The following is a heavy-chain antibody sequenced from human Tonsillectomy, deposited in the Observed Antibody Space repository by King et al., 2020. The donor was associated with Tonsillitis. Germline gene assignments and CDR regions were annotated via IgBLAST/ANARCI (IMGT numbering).Heavy chain of an antibody. V-gene: IGHV3-23*04. Sequence: VQLVESGGGLVQPGGSLRLSCAASGFTFSSYAMSWVRQAPGKGLEWVSDISGSGGSTYYADSVKGRFTISRDNSKNTLYLQMNSLRAEDTAVYYCAKGSSPIVGVAAAIVLEYWGQGPLVTVSS. CDR2: ISGSGGST. J-gene: IGHJ4*02. D-gene: IGHD2-2*01. CDR3: AKGSSPIVGVAAAIVLEY. CDR1: GFTFSSYA.